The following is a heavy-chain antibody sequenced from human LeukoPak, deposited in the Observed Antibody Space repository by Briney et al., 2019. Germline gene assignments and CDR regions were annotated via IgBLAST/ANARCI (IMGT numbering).Heavy chain of an antibody. D-gene: IGHD3-16*02. CDR2: ISSSGSTI. J-gene: IGHJ3*02. Sequence: GGSLRLSCAASGFTFSSYEMNWVRQAPGKGLEWVSYISSSGSTIYYADSVKGRFTISRDNAKNSLYLQMNRPRAEDTAVYYCARSDMITFGGVIGGTDAFDIWGQGTMVTVSS. CDR3: ARSDMITFGGVIGGTDAFDI. CDR1: GFTFSSYE. V-gene: IGHV3-48*03.